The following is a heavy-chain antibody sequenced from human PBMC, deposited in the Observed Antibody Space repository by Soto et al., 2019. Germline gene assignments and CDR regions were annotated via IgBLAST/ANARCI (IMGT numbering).Heavy chain of an antibody. J-gene: IGHJ5*02. CDR3: ARRSSTYLNEIIYDP. D-gene: IGHD2-2*01. CDR1: RYTFTSYD. V-gene: IGHV1-2*02. Sequence: ASVKVSCKASRYTFTSYDIYWVRQAPGQGLEWMGWMKTDSGDTDSAQNFQGRVTMTRDTSINTAYMELNNLVSDDTAVYFCARRSSTYLNEIIYDPWGQGTLVTVSS. CDR2: MKTDSGDT.